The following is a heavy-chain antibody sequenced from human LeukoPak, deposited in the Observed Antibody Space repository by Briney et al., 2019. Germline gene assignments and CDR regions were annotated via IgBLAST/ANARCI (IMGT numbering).Heavy chain of an antibody. Sequence: GASVKVSCKAFGYTFTNYGISWVRQAPGQGLEWMGWISVYNGNTNYAQKLQGRVTMTTDTSTSTAYMELRSLRSDDTAVYYCARDTMVRGVIITLDAFDIWGQGTMVTVSS. J-gene: IGHJ3*02. V-gene: IGHV1-18*01. CDR3: ARDTMVRGVIITLDAFDI. CDR1: GYTFTNYG. CDR2: ISVYNGNT. D-gene: IGHD3-10*01.